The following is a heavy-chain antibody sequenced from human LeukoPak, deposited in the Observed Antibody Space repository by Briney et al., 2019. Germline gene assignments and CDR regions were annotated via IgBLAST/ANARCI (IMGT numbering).Heavy chain of an antibody. Sequence: GGSLRLSCAASGFTFSSYSMNWVRQAPGKGLEWVSSISSSSSYIYYADSVKGRFTISRDNAKNSLYLQMNSLRAEDTAVYYCARAGIQLTSVGYYMDVWGKGTTVTVSS. D-gene: IGHD5-18*01. CDR3: ARAGIQLTSVGYYMDV. CDR1: GFTFSSYS. V-gene: IGHV3-21*01. J-gene: IGHJ6*03. CDR2: ISSSSSYI.